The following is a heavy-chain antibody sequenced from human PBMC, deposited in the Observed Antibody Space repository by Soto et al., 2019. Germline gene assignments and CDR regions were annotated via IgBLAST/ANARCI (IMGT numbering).Heavy chain of an antibody. CDR3: ARMVGPVTRIDY. CDR2: MNPNSGNT. D-gene: IGHD4-17*01. Sequence: GASVKVSCKASGYTFTSYDINWVRQATGQGLEWMGWMNPNSGNTGYAQKFQGRVTMTRNTSISTAYMGLSSLRSEDTAVYYCARMVGPVTRIDYWGQGTLVTVSS. CDR1: GYTFTSYD. J-gene: IGHJ4*02. V-gene: IGHV1-8*01.